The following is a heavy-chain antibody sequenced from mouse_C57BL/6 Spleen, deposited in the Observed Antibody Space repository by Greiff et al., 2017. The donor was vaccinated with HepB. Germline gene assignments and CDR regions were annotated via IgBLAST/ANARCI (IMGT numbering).Heavy chain of an antibody. CDR1: GYSFTGYY. CDR2: INPSTGGT. V-gene: IGHV1-42*01. CDR3: ARKSYYYGSSYPIYYAMDY. J-gene: IGHJ4*01. D-gene: IGHD1-1*01. Sequence: VQLQQSGPELVKPGASVKISCKASGYSFTGYYMNWVKQSPEKSLEWIGEINPSTGGTTYNQKFKAKATLTVDKSSSTAYMQLKSLTSEDSAVYYCARKSYYYGSSYPIYYAMDYWGQGTSVTVSS.